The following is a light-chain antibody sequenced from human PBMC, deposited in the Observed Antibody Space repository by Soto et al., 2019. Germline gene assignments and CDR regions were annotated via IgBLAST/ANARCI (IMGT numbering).Light chain of an antibody. J-gene: IGKJ4*01. CDR2: GAS. CDR3: QQYNNWPPLT. Sequence: EIVMTQAHATLSLSVGESARISRRPSQSVSSNFAWYQQKPRQAPRLLIYGASTRATGIPARFSGSGSGTEFTLTISSLQSEDFAVYYCQQYNNWPPLTFGGGTKVDIK. V-gene: IGKV3-15*01. CDR1: QSVSSN.